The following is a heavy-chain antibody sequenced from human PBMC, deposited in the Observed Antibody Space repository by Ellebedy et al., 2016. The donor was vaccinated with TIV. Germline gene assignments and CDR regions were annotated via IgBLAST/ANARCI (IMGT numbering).Heavy chain of an antibody. D-gene: IGHD1-7*01. V-gene: IGHV1-2*02. Sequence: AASVKVSCKASGYTFTGYYMHWARQAPGQGLEWMGWINPNSGGTNYAQKFQGRVTMTRDTSISTAYMELSRLRSDDTAVYYCARDGLGYNWNYGGSEHGMDVWGQGTTVTVSS. CDR3: ARDGLGYNWNYGGSEHGMDV. CDR2: INPNSGGT. CDR1: GYTFTGYY. J-gene: IGHJ6*02.